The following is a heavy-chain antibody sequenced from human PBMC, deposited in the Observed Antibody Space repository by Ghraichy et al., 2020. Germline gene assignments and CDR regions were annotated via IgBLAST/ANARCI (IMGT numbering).Heavy chain of an antibody. CDR1: GFTFSNYV. CDR2: ISVTGSNT. V-gene: IGHV3-23*01. J-gene: IGHJ4*02. CDR3: AKGFGFSVGASDY. D-gene: IGHD1-26*01. Sequence: LSLTCAASGFTFSNYVMTWVRQAPGKGLEWVSSISVTGSNTYYADSVRGRFTISRDNSKNTVYLQMNSLRADDSAVYYCAKGFGFSVGASDYWGQGSLVTVSS.